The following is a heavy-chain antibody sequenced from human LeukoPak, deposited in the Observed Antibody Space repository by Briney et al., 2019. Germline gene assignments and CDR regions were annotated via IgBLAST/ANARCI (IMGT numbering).Heavy chain of an antibody. V-gene: IGHV3-7*01. CDR3: ARALSHCLDY. D-gene: IGHD3-16*01. CDR1: GFNFSNYW. CDR2: IKHDGSEK. Sequence: GGSLRLSCVVSGFNFSNYWVNWVRQAPGKGLEWVTNIKHDGSEKYCVDSVKGRFSISRDNAKKSLYLQMNSLRAEDTAVYYCARALSHCLDYWGQGTLVTVSS. J-gene: IGHJ4*02.